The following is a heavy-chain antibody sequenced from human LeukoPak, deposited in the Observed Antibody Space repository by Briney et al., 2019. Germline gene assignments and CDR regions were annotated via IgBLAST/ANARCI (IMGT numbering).Heavy chain of an antibody. CDR3: VREGYDSSGYYLDS. V-gene: IGHV4-59*01. J-gene: IGHJ4*02. CDR2: IHSSGST. CDR1: GGSINGYY. Sequence: SETLSLTCTVSGGSINGYYWSWFRQPPGKGLEWFGWIHSSGSTEDNPSLKSRVTMPIDTSKNQISLKLYSVTAADTAVYYCVREGYDSSGYYLDSWGQGTLVSVSS. D-gene: IGHD3-22*01.